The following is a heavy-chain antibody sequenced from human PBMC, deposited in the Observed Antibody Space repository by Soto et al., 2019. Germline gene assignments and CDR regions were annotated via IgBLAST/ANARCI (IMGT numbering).Heavy chain of an antibody. CDR1: GFTFSSYG. Sequence: GGSLRLSCAASGFTFSSYGMHWVRQAPGKGLEWVALISYDGSNTYYADSVKGRFIISRDNSKNTLYLQMSSRRAEDTAVFYCAKAFGDYYSRYCIDVWGKGTTVTVSS. V-gene: IGHV3-30*18. D-gene: IGHD2-21*02. CDR2: ISYDGSNT. CDR3: AKAFGDYYSRYCIDV. J-gene: IGHJ6*03.